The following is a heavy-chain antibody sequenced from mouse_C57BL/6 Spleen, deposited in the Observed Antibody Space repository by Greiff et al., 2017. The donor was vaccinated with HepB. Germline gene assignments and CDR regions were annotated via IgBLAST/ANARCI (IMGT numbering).Heavy chain of an antibody. CDR2: IRSKSSNYAT. CDR1: GFTFNTYA. D-gene: IGHD2-3*01. Sequence: EVQRVESGGGLVQPKGSLKLSCAASGFTFNTYAMHWVRQAPGKGLEWVARIRSKSSNYATYYADSVKDRFTISRDDSQSMLYLQMNNLKTEDTAMYYCVREKDDGYYEGAMDYWGQGTSVTVSS. CDR3: VREKDDGYYEGAMDY. V-gene: IGHV10-3*01. J-gene: IGHJ4*01.